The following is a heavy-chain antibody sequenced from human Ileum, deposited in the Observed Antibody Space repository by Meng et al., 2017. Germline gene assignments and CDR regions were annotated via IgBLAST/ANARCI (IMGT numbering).Heavy chain of an antibody. CDR3: ARDHWGSLDY. D-gene: IGHD7-27*01. V-gene: IGHV4-61*08. J-gene: IGHJ4*02. CDR2: AST. CDR1: GGSVSSDVFQ. Sequence: QVQLQESGPRLVRPAETLSLICTVSGGSVSSDVFQWGWVRQPPGKGLEWIGYASTNYNPSLKRRVTISLDTSKNQFSLELSSVTAADTAVYYCARDHWGSLDYWGQGILVTVSS.